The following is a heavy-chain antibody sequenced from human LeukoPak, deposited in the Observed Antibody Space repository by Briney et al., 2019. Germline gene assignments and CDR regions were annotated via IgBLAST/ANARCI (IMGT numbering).Heavy chain of an antibody. D-gene: IGHD2-15*01. CDR3: ATQIGPQVVVAAIS. CDR1: GFPFSSYS. CDR2: ISSSSSYI. V-gene: IGHV3-21*01. Sequence: GGSLRLSCAASGFIASGFPFSSYSMSWVRQAQGEGLEWVSSISSSSSYIYYADSVKGRFTISRDNAKNSLYLQMNSLRAEDTAVYYCATQIGPQVVVAAISWGQGTLVTVSS. J-gene: IGHJ4*02.